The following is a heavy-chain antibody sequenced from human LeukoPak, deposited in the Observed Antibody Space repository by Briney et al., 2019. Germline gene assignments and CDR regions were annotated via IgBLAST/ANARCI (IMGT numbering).Heavy chain of an antibody. CDR2: INPNIGGT. D-gene: IGHD5/OR15-5a*01. V-gene: IGHV1-2*02. CDR1: GYTFTGYY. Sequence: SVKVSCKASGYTFTGYYIHWVRQAPAQGLEWMGWINPNIGGTNYAQKFQGRVTMTRDTSISTAYMELSSLRSDDTAVYYCAREGPLRLPYFDPWGQGTLVTVPS. J-gene: IGHJ5*02. CDR3: AREGPLRLPYFDP.